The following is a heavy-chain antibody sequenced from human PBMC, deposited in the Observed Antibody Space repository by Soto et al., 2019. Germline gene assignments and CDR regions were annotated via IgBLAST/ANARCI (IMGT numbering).Heavy chain of an antibody. CDR1: GFSFSSYT. V-gene: IGHV3-23*01. CDR2: INNNSGRK. CDR3: EKDGGYEYFDY. J-gene: IGHJ4*02. Sequence: GGSLRLSCAASGFSFSSYTMNWVRQAPGKGLEWVSSINNNSGRKYYADSVKGRFTISRDNSKNTLFLQMNSLKAEDTAVYFCEKDGGYEYFDYWGQGTKVTVYS. D-gene: IGHD2-2*01.